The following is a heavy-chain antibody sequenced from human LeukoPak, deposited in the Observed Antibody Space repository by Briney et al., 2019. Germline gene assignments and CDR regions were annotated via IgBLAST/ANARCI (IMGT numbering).Heavy chain of an antibody. CDR3: ARTWRDRPYHFDY. J-gene: IGHJ4*02. D-gene: IGHD3-3*01. CDR2: ISAYNGYT. CDR1: DYILITYG. V-gene: IGHV1-18*01. Sequence: GASVKVSCKASDYILITYGITWVRQAPGQGLEWMGWISAYNGYTNYAQNLQGRVTMTTDTSTTTAYMELRSLRSDDTAVYYCARTWRDRPYHFDYWGQGTLVTVS.